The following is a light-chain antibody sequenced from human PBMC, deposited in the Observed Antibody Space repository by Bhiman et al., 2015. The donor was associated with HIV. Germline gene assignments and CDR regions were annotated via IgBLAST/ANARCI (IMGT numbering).Light chain of an antibody. J-gene: IGLJ2*01. CDR1: PLAGQY. Sequence: SYELTQPHSVSVSPGQTASITCSGDPLAGQYGSWYQQKPGQSPVVVIYEDTKRPSGIPARFSGSNSGNTATLTISGTQAMDEADYYCQAWDSKIVVFGGGTKLTVL. V-gene: IGLV3-1*01. CDR3: QAWDSKIVV. CDR2: EDT.